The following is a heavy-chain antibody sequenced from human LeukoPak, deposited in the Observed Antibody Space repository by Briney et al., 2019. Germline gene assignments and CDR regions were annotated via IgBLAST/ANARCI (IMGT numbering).Heavy chain of an antibody. V-gene: IGHV3-7*01. CDR2: IKQDGSEK. Sequence: GGSLRLSCAASGFTFSSYWMSWVRQAPGKWLEWVANIKQDGSEKYYVDSVKGRFTISRDNAKNSLYLQMNSLRAEDTAVYYCARSNRGDSSGYYSLDYWGQGTLVTVSS. D-gene: IGHD3-22*01. J-gene: IGHJ4*02. CDR1: GFTFSSYW. CDR3: ARSNRGDSSGYYSLDY.